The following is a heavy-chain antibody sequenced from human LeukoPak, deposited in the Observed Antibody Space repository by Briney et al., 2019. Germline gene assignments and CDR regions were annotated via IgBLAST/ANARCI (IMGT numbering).Heavy chain of an antibody. D-gene: IGHD6-6*01. J-gene: IGHJ6*02. CDR3: ARDYSSSDYYGMDV. CDR1: GYTFTGYY. Sequence: ASVKVSCKASGYTFTGYYMHWVRQAPGQGLEWMGWINPNSGGTNCAQKFQGWVTMTRDTSISTAYMELSRLRSDDTAVYYCARDYSSSDYYGMDVWGQGTTVTVSS. V-gene: IGHV1-2*04. CDR2: INPNSGGT.